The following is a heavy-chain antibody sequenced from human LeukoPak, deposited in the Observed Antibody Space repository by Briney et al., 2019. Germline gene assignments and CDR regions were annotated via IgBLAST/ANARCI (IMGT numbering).Heavy chain of an antibody. Sequence: PSETLSLTCTVSGGSISSGSYYWSWIRQPAGKGLEWIGRIYTSGSTNYNPSLKSRVTISVDTSKNQFSLKLSSVTAADTAVYYCAGATAYYDFWSGFRAFDYWGQGTLVTVSS. J-gene: IGHJ4*02. V-gene: IGHV4-61*02. CDR1: GGSISSGSYY. CDR3: AGATAYYDFWSGFRAFDY. D-gene: IGHD3-3*01. CDR2: IYTSGST.